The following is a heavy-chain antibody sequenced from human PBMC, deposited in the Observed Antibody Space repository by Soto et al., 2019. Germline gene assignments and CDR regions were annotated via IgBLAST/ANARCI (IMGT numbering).Heavy chain of an antibody. J-gene: IGHJ6*02. D-gene: IGHD6-13*01. CDR3: ARDQGGIAAAGPKGNYYYYGMDV. Sequence: GGSLRLSCAASGFTFSSYSMNWVRQAPGKGLEWVSYISSSSSTIYYADSVKGRFTISRDNAKNSLYLQMNSLRDEDTAVCYWARDQGGIAAAGPKGNYYYYGMDVWGQGTTVTVSS. CDR2: ISSSSSTI. V-gene: IGHV3-48*02. CDR1: GFTFSSYS.